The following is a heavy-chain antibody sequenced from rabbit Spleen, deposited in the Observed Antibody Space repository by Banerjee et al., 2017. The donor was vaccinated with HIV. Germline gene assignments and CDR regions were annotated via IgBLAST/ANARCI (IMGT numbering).Heavy chain of an antibody. CDR2: IGAGVSYTT. V-gene: IGHV1S45*01. CDR1: GFSFSSSDY. J-gene: IGHJ6*01. D-gene: IGHD8-1*01. CDR3: ARDTGSSFSSYGMDL. Sequence: QEQLVESGGGLVQPEGSLTLTCTASGFSFSSSDYMCWVRQPPGKGPEWIACIGAGVSYTTYYATWAKGRFTISKTSSTTVTLQMTSLTAADTATYFCARDTGSSFSSYGMDLWGPGTLVTVS.